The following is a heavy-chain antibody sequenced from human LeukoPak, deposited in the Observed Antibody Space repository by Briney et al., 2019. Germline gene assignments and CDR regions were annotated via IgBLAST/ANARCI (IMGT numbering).Heavy chain of an antibody. CDR1: GYTFTGYY. D-gene: IGHD1-14*01. CDR2: INPNSGGT. CDR3: ATGQEPTYYYYYCMDV. V-gene: IGHV1-2*02. J-gene: IGHJ6*03. Sequence: GASVKVSCKASGYTFTGYYMHWVRQAPGQGLEWMGWINPNSGGTNYAQKFQGRVTMTRDTSISTAYMDLSRLRTDDTAVYYCATGQEPTYYYYYCMDVWGKGTTVTVSS.